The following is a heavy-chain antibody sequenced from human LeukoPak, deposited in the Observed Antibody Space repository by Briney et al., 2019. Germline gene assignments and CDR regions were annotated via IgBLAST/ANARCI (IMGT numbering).Heavy chain of an antibody. CDR3: ARAARPIYYYYYMDV. V-gene: IGHV1-69*13. CDR1: GGTFSSYA. Sequence: ASVKVSCKASGGTFSSYAISWVRQAPGQGLEWMGGIIPLLGTVNYAQRFQGRVTITADESTSTAYMELNSLRAEDTAVYYCARAARPIYYYYYMDVWGKGTTVTVSS. CDR2: IIPLLGTV. J-gene: IGHJ6*03. D-gene: IGHD6-6*01.